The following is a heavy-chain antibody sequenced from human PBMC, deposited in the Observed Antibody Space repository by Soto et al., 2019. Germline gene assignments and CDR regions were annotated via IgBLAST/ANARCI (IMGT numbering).Heavy chain of an antibody. Sequence: SSETLSLTCAVYGGSFSGYYWTWIRQPPGTGLEWIGEINHSGSTNYNPSLKSRVTISVDTSKNQFSLKLTSVTAADTAVYYCARAHYGDYGYGMDVWGQGTTVTVS. CDR2: INHSGST. CDR1: GGSFSGYY. D-gene: IGHD4-17*01. V-gene: IGHV4-34*01. CDR3: ARAHYGDYGYGMDV. J-gene: IGHJ6*02.